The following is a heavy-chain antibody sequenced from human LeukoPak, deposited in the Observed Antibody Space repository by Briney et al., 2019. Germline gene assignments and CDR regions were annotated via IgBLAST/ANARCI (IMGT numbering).Heavy chain of an antibody. CDR2: IYHSGRT. CDR1: GGSISSSNW. Sequence: SGTLSLTCAVSGGSISSSNWWSWVRQPPGKGLEWIGEIYHSGRTNYTPSPKSRVTISVDKSKNQLSLKLSSVTAADTAVYYCARLRDLWGWFDPWGQGTLVTVSS. CDR3: ARLRDLWGWFDP. J-gene: IGHJ5*02. V-gene: IGHV4-4*02. D-gene: IGHD7-27*01.